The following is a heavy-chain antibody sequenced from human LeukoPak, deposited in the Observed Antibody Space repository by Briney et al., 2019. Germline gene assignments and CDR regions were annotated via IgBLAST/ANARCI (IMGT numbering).Heavy chain of an antibody. CDR2: IYYRGGT. CDR1: GDSINGYF. J-gene: IGHJ4*01. V-gene: IGHV4-59*08. CDR3: ARHGNTGPVSGLPLDH. D-gene: IGHD6-19*01. Sequence: SETLSLTCTVSGDSINGYFWSWLRQPPGQGLEWVGYIYYRGGTSYNPSLGGRITVSLDTSRNQFFLRLTSVTPADTAMYYCARHGNTGPVSGLPLDHWGHGALVSVSS.